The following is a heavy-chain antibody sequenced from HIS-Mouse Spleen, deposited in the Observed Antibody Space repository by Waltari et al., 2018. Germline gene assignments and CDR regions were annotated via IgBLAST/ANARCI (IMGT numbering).Heavy chain of an antibody. CDR2: INPNRGGT. Sequence: QAQPVPPGAAVKKPGASGTHTFSASGDLFAGYHFHRVSMAPGQGLEWMGWINPNRGGTNYAQKFQGRVTMTRDTSISTAYMELSRLRSDDTAVYYCARSPAQWIQLCLDYWGQGTLVTVSS. CDR3: ARSPAQWIQLCLDY. D-gene: IGHD5-18*01. V-gene: IGHV1-2*02. J-gene: IGHJ4*02. CDR1: GDLFAGYH.